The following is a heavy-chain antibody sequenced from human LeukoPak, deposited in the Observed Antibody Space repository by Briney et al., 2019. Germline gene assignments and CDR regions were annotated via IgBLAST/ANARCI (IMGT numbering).Heavy chain of an antibody. J-gene: IGHJ6*02. CDR1: GGSISSYY. CDR2: IYYSGST. D-gene: IGHD2-2*02. Sequence: PSETLSLTCTVSGGSISSYYWSWIRQPPGKGLEWIGYIYYSGSTNYNPSLKSRVTISVDTSKNQFSLKLSSVTAADTAVYYCARDSRYCSSTSCYTDYYYYGMDVWGQGTTVTVSS. V-gene: IGHV4-59*01. CDR3: ARDSRYCSSTSCYTDYYYYGMDV.